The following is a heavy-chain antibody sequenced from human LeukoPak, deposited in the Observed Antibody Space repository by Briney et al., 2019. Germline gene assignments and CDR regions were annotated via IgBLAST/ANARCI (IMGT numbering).Heavy chain of an antibody. CDR1: GGSISSYY. CDR2: IYYSGSA. CDR3: ARLYSLHVLDH. V-gene: IGHV4-59*01. Sequence: PSETLSLTCTVSGGSISSYYWSWIRQPPGKGLEWIGYIYYSGSANYNPSLKSRVTISVDTSKNQFSLKLSSVTAADTAVYYCARLYSLHVLDHWGQGTLVTVSS. J-gene: IGHJ4*02. D-gene: IGHD2-2*02.